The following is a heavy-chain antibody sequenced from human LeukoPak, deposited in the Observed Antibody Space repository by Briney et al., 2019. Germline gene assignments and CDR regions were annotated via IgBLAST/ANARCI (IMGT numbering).Heavy chain of an antibody. J-gene: IGHJ4*02. CDR2: ISAHNGNT. CDR1: GYTFTSYG. V-gene: IGHV1-18*01. D-gene: IGHD3-22*01. CDR3: ARAELGLGPVNYYDSSGYYL. Sequence: GASVKVSCKASGYTFTSYGISWVRQAPGQGLEWMGWISAHNGNTNYAQKLQGRVTMTTDTSTSTAYMELRSLRSDDTAVYYCARAELGLGPVNYYDSSGYYLWGQGTLVTVSS.